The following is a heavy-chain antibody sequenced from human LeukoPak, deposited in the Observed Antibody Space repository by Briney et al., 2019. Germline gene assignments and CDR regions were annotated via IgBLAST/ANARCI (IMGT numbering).Heavy chain of an antibody. V-gene: IGHV4-59*01. CDR1: GGSISSYY. CDR2: IYYSGST. CDR3: ARVRVTYYYGSSGDY. Sequence: PSETLSLTCTVSGGSISSYYWSWIRQPPGKGLEWIGYIYYSGSTNYNPSLKSRVTISVDTSKNQFSLKLSSVTAEDTAVYYCARVRVTYYYGSSGDYWGQGTLVTVSS. D-gene: IGHD3-10*01. J-gene: IGHJ4*02.